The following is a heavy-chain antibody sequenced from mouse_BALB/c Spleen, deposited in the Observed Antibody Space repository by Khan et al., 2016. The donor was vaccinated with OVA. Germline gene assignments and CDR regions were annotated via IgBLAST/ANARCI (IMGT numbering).Heavy chain of an antibody. CDR2: INSIGGST. CDR1: GFTFSSSG. J-gene: IGHJ2*01. Sequence: EVELVESGGGLVQPGGSLKLSCAASGFTFSSSGMSWVRQTPDKRLELVATINSIGGSTYYPDSVKGRFTISRDNAKNTLYLQMSSLKSEDTSMHYCARMARTINWGQGTTLTVSS. CDR3: ARMARTIN. V-gene: IGHV5-6-3*01.